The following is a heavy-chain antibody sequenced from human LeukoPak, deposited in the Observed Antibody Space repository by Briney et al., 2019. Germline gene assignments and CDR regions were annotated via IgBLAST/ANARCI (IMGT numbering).Heavy chain of an antibody. CDR2: IYYSGST. Sequence: SETLSLTCTVSGGSISSYYWSWIRQPPGKGLEWIGYIYYSGSTNYNPSLKSRVTISVDTSKNQFSLKLSSVTAADTAVYYCARRKAVAELRYYYGMDVWGQGTTVTVSS. D-gene: IGHD6-19*01. V-gene: IGHV4-59*08. J-gene: IGHJ6*02. CDR3: ARRKAVAELRYYYGMDV. CDR1: GGSISSYY.